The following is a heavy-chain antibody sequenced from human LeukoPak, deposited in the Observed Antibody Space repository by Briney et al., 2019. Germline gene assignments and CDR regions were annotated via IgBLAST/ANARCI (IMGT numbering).Heavy chain of an antibody. CDR3: ASGRQLGY. CDR2: IKKHGTEK. Sequence: LEGVANIKKHGTEKYYGASVKGGFTISRDNATNSLYLQMNSLRAEDTAVYYCASGRQLGYWGQGTLVTVSS. J-gene: IGHJ4*02. V-gene: IGHV3-7*01. D-gene: IGHD6-13*01.